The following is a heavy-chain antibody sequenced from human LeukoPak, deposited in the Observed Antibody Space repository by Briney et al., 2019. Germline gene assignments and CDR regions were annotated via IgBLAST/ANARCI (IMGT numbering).Heavy chain of an antibody. CDR3: ARHSEVFAPLDH. J-gene: IGHJ4*02. CDR2: IYYSGST. D-gene: IGHD2-8*01. CDR1: GGSISSHY. Sequence: SETLSLTCNVSGGSISSHYWSWIRQPPGMGLEWIGYIYYSGSTKYNPSLKSRVTISVDTSKNQSSLKLNSVTASDTAVYYCARHSEVFAPLDHWGQGTLVTVSS. V-gene: IGHV4-59*08.